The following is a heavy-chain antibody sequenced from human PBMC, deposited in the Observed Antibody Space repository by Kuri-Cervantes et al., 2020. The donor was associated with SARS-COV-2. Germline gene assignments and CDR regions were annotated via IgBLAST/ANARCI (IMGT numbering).Heavy chain of an antibody. CDR3: ARGDGRWLATKQDY. V-gene: IGHV3-30*04. J-gene: IGHJ4*02. CDR2: ISYDGSNK. D-gene: IGHD6-19*01. Sequence: GGSLRLSCAASGFTFSSYSMHWVRQAPGKGLEWVAVISYDGSNKYYADSVKGRFTISRDNSKHTLYLQMNSLRAEDTAVYYCARGDGRWLATKQDYWGQGTLVRLL. CDR1: GFTFSSYS.